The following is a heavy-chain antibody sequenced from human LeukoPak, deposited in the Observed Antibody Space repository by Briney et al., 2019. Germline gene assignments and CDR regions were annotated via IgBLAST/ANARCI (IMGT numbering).Heavy chain of an antibody. CDR1: GGSISSSGYY. D-gene: IGHD3-10*01. Sequence: TLSLTCTVSGGSISSSGYYWTWIRQLPGKGLEWIGYIHHSGSTDYNPSPRSRVTISGDTSKNQFSLKLNSVTAADTAVYYCASGNGYYYRYFDNWGQGTLLTVSS. CDR2: IHHSGST. CDR3: ASGNGYYYRYFDN. J-gene: IGHJ4*02. V-gene: IGHV4-31*03.